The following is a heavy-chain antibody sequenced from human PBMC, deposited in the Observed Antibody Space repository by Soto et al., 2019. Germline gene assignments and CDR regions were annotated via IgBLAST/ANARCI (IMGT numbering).Heavy chain of an antibody. CDR3: ARRSDYTTIFGVVYGMDV. D-gene: IGHD3-3*01. V-gene: IGHV4-39*01. CDR1: GGSISSSSYY. Sequence: PSETLSLTCTVSGGSISSSSYYWGWIRQPPGKGLEWIGSIYYSGSTYYNPSLKSRVTISVDTSKNQFSLKLSSVTAADTAAYYCARRSDYTTIFGVVYGMDVWGQGTTVTVSS. CDR2: IYYSGST. J-gene: IGHJ6*02.